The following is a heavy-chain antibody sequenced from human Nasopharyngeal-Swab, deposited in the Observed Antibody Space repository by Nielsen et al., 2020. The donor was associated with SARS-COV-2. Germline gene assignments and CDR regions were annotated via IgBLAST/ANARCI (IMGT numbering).Heavy chain of an antibody. V-gene: IGHV1-46*01. CDR2: INPSGGST. D-gene: IGHD1-26*01. Sequence: WVRQAPGQGLEWMGIINPSGGSTSYAQKFQGRVTMTRDTSTSTVYMELSSLRPEDTAVYYCARDGSIGGANDWGQGTLVTVSS. J-gene: IGHJ4*02. CDR3: ARDGSIGGAND.